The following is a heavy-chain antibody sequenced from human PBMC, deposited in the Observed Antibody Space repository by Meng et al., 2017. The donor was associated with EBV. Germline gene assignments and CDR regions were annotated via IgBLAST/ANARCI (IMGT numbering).Heavy chain of an antibody. J-gene: IGHJ4*02. D-gene: IGHD6-13*01. CDR2: YSLSYGTA. Sequence: GQVWQPGAVVYTPGYALKTCCQASGVPFSTDASIWVSQAPVQLLGWMGRYSLSYGTANYAQKYQGRVAITADKSTSTAYIELTSLRCDETAVYYCARAEIAAAGRLDYWGQGTLVTVSS. V-gene: IGHV1-69*06. CDR1: GVPFSTDA. CDR3: ARAEIAAAGRLDY.